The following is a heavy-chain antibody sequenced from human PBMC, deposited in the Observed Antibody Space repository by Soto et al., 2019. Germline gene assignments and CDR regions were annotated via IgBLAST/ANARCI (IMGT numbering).Heavy chain of an antibody. CDR3: SRSHRVVAAHNVGYYFDY. CDR2: IKQDGSEK. Sequence: GGSLRLSCAASGFTFSSYWMSWVRQAPGKGLEWVANIKQDGSEKYYVDSVKGRFTISRDNSKNTLYLQMNSLRAEDTAVYYCSRSHRVVAAHNVGYYFDYWGQGTLVTVSS. J-gene: IGHJ4*02. CDR1: GFTFSSYW. V-gene: IGHV3-7*03. D-gene: IGHD2-15*01.